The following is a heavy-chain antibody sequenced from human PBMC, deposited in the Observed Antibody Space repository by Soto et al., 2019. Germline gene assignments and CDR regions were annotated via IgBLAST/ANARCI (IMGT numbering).Heavy chain of an antibody. Sequence: SETLSLTCTVSGDSVSSGGYYWSWIRQPPGKGLEWIGYIYSSGSANYNPSLKSRVTISRVTSKNQISLKVASVTAADTAGYYCARGFSSVSMDAWGQGTTVTVSS. CDR2: IYSSGSA. J-gene: IGHJ6*02. CDR3: ARGFSSVSMDA. V-gene: IGHV4-61*08. D-gene: IGHD6-19*01. CDR1: GDSVSSGGYY.